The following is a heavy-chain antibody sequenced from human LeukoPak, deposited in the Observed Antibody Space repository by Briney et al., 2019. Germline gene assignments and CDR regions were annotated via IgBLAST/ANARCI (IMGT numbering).Heavy chain of an antibody. CDR1: GFTFSTYS. D-gene: IGHD5-24*01. CDR3: VRSMATITFSFDY. V-gene: IGHV3-21*01. Sequence: AGGSLRLSCAASGFTFSTYSMDWVRQAPGQGLEWVASISSGSSYIYYADSVKGRFTISRDNAKNSLYLQMNSPRAEDTAVYYCVRSMATITFSFDYWGQGTLVTVSS. J-gene: IGHJ4*02. CDR2: ISSGSSYI.